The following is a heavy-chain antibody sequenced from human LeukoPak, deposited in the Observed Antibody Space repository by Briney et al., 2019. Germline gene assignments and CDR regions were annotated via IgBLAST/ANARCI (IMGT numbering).Heavy chain of an antibody. V-gene: IGHV4-59*01. CDR2: IYYSAST. J-gene: IGHJ3*02. CDR3: ARSLASLYSAFDI. D-gene: IGHD2-15*01. CDR1: GGSISSYY. Sequence: SETLSLTCTVSGGSISSYYWSWIRQPPGKGLEWIGYIYYSASTNYNPSLKSRVTISVDTSKNQFSLKLSSVTAADTAVYYCARSLASLYSAFDIWGQGTMVTVSS.